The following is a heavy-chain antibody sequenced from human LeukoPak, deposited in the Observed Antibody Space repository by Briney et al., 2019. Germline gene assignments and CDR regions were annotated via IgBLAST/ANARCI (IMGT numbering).Heavy chain of an antibody. CDR2: IYYSGST. V-gene: IGHV4-39*01. J-gene: IGHJ3*02. Sequence: KPSETLSLTCAVYGGSFSGYYWGWIRQPPGKGLEWIGSIYYSGSTYYNPSLKSRVTISVDTSKNQFSLKLSSVTAADTAVYYCARPPGDSSSWYGSHTDAFDIWGQGTMVTVSS. D-gene: IGHD6-13*01. CDR1: GGSFSGYY. CDR3: ARPPGDSSSWYGSHTDAFDI.